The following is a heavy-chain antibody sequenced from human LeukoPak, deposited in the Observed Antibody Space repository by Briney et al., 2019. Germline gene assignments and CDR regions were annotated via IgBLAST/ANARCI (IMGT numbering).Heavy chain of an antibody. D-gene: IGHD3-9*01. V-gene: IGHV3-23*01. CDR3: AKDGGEYYDILTGYYPRLYYMDV. J-gene: IGHJ6*03. CDR1: GFTFSSYG. CDR2: ISGSASST. Sequence: GGSLRLSCAASGFTFSSYGMSWVRQAPGKGLEWVSAISGSASSTYHADSVKGRFTISRDNSKNTLYLQMNSLRAEDTAVYYCAKDGGEYYDILTGYYPRLYYMDVWGKGTTVTISS.